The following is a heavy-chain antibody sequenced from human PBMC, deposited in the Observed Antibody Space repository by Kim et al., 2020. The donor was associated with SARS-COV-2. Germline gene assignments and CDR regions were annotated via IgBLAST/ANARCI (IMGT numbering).Heavy chain of an antibody. Sequence: GGSLRLSCAASGFTFSSYAMSWVRQAPGKGLEWVSAISGSGGSTYYADSVKGRFTISRDNSKNTLYLQMNSLRAEDTAVYYCAKDADIVVVPAAIPHDYWGQGTLVTVSS. J-gene: IGHJ4*02. CDR3: AKDADIVVVPAAIPHDY. CDR1: GFTFSSYA. CDR2: ISGSGGST. V-gene: IGHV3-23*01. D-gene: IGHD2-2*02.